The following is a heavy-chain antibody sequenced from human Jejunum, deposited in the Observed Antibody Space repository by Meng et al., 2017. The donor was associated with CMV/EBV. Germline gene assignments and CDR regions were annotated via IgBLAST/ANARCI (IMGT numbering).Heavy chain of an antibody. Sequence: FTSYDISWVRQAPGKGLEWMGWISPYNGNKKYSQNLQGRVTMTTDTFTSTVYMELGSLRSDDTAVYYCARGRTRFLEWLPSDWVDFWGQGTMVTVSS. CDR1: FTSYD. V-gene: IGHV1-18*01. J-gene: IGHJ3*01. CDR3: ARGRTRFLEWLPSDWVDF. D-gene: IGHD3-3*01. CDR2: ISPYNGNK.